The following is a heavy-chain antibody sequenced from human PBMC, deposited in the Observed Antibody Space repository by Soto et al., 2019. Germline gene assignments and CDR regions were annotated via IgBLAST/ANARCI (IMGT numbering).Heavy chain of an antibody. CDR2: IDPSDSYT. Sequence: ESLKISCKGSGYSFTSYWISWVRQMPGKGLEWMGRIDPSDSYTNYSPSFQGHVTISADKSISTAYLQWSSLKASDTAMYYCARDTAMVYGMDVWGQGTTVTVSS. CDR3: ARDTAMVYGMDV. CDR1: GYSFTSYW. V-gene: IGHV5-10-1*01. J-gene: IGHJ6*02. D-gene: IGHD5-18*01.